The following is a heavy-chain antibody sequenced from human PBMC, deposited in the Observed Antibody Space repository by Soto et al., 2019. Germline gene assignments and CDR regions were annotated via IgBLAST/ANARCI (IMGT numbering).Heavy chain of an antibody. CDR2: ISSYNGNT. D-gene: IGHD3-22*01. V-gene: IGHV1-18*01. Sequence: ASVKVSCKASGYTFSSYHISWVRQAPGQGLEWMGWISSYNGNTNYAQKLQGRVTINPDTSKNQFSLQLNSVTPENTALYYCASSDRSGFGFDYWGQGTLVTVSS. CDR1: GYTFSSYH. CDR3: ASSDRSGFGFDY. J-gene: IGHJ4*02.